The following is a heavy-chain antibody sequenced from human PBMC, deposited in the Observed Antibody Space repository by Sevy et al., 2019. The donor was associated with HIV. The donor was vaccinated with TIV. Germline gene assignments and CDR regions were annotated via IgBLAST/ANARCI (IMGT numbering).Heavy chain of an antibody. CDR1: GGSISSYY. Sequence: SETLSLTCTVSGGSISSYYWSWIRQPPGKGLEWIGYIYYSGSTNYNPSLKSRVTISVDTSKNQFSLKLSSVTAADTGVYYCARYYGSGSYSYYFDYWGQGTLVTVSS. CDR2: IYYSGST. CDR3: ARYYGSGSYSYYFDY. D-gene: IGHD3-10*01. V-gene: IGHV4-59*01. J-gene: IGHJ4*02.